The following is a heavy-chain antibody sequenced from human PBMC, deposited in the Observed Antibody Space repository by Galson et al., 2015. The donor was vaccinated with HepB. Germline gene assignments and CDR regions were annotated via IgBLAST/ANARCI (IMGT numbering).Heavy chain of an antibody. Sequence: SLRLSSAASKFTSSNHWMHCVRQAPGKGLVWVSRINSAGSITTYADSVKRRFTISRDNAKNTLYLQMNSLRAEDTAVYYCTRDPPVDYWGQGTLVTVSS. CDR3: TRDPPVDY. J-gene: IGHJ4*02. CDR1: KFTSSNHW. CDR2: INSAGSIT. V-gene: IGHV3-74*03.